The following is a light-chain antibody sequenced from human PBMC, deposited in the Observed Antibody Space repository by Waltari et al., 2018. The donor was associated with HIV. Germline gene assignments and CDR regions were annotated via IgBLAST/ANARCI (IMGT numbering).Light chain of an antibody. CDR1: ASDIGYFDY. CDR3: CSYAGTYTYV. V-gene: IGLV2-11*01. J-gene: IGLJ1*01. CDR2: EVF. Sequence: QSALTQPRSVSGSPGQSVTISCTGTASDIGYFDYVSWYQQYPGKAPKVIIYEVFQPPSGCPDRFTASKSGITASLTISGLQDEDEADYYCCSYAGTYTYVFGSGTTVTVL.